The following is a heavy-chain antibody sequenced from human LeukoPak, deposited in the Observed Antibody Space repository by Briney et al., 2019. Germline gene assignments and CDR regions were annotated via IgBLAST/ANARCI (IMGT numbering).Heavy chain of an antibody. CDR3: ARQRGYCSGGTCYRTPHFDY. CDR1: GGSISTSTSHY. Sequence: SETLALTCTVSGGSISTSTSHYWGWIRQPPGKALEWIGSIYYSGTTYHNPSLKSRITISVDTSKNYFSLKLSSVTAADTAVYYCARQRGYCSGGTCYRTPHFDYWGQGTLVTVSS. D-gene: IGHD2-15*01. V-gene: IGHV4-39*01. CDR2: IYYSGTT. J-gene: IGHJ4*02.